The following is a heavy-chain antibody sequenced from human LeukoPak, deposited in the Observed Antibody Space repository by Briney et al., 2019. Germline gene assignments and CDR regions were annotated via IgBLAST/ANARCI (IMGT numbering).Heavy chain of an antibody. J-gene: IGHJ4*02. Sequence: GESLKISCKGSGYSFTNYWIGWVRQMRGKGLEWMGIIYPGDSDTRYSPSFQGQVTISADKSISTAYLQWNSLKASDTAMYYCAMPYYYDSSGYYRLDYWGQGTLVTVSS. CDR1: GYSFTNYW. V-gene: IGHV5-51*01. CDR2: IYPGDSDT. D-gene: IGHD3-22*01. CDR3: AMPYYYDSSGYYRLDY.